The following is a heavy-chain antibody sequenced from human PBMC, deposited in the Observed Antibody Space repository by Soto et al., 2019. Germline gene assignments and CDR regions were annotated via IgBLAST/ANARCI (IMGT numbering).Heavy chain of an antibody. D-gene: IGHD3-16*01. Sequence: GESLKISCKGSGYKFIDYWIGWVRQVPGKGLEWMGSIYPGDFDIKYGPSFQGQVTISADKSITTVYLQWSSLKASDTGIYYCAIAFGGEYYDRRSWYSAYWGQGTQVTVSS. V-gene: IGHV5-51*01. J-gene: IGHJ4*02. CDR3: AIAFGGEYYDRRSWYSAY. CDR2: IYPGDFDI. CDR1: GYKFIDYW.